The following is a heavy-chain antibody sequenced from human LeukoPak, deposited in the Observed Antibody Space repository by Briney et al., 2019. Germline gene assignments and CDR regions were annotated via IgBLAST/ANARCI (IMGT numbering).Heavy chain of an antibody. Sequence: SETLSLTCTVSVGSISGYFWTWIRQPAGKGLEWIGRIYSSGSNNYHPSLKSRVTMSLDTSKNHFSLTLTSVTAADTAVYYFAREPTSGREPTSGRPLDYWGQGTLVTVSS. CDR1: VGSISGYF. D-gene: IGHD5-12*01. V-gene: IGHV4-4*07. J-gene: IGHJ4*02. CDR2: IYSSGSN. CDR3: AREPTSGREPTSGRPLDY.